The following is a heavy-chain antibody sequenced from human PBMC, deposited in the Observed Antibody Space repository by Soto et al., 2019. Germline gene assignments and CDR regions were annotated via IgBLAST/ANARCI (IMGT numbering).Heavy chain of an antibody. CDR3: ARDTPPTDY. CDR1: GYTFPSSH. CDR2: ISAYNTNT. V-gene: IGHV1-18*01. Sequence: QVQLVQSGAEVKKPGASVKVSCKTSGYTFPSSHSSWVRQATGQGLEWMGWISAYNTNTKYAQKFQGRVTMTTDTVTSSAYMDLRSLRYDDTDVYYCARDTPPTDYWGQGTLVTVSS. J-gene: IGHJ4*02.